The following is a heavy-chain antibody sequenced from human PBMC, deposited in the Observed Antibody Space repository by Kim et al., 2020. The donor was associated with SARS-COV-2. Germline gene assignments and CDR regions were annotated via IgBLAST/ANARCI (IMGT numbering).Heavy chain of an antibody. CDR3: GSPGSSER. D-gene: IGHD2-2*01. CDR1: GFTFSGST. V-gene: IGHV3-73*01. CDR2: IRSKANSYAT. Sequence: GGSLRLSCAASGFTFSGSTLHWVRQASGKGLEWVGRIRSKANSYATEYAASVKGRFTISRDDSKNTAYLQMNSLKNEDTAVYYCGSPGSSERWGQGTLVTVSS. J-gene: IGHJ4*02.